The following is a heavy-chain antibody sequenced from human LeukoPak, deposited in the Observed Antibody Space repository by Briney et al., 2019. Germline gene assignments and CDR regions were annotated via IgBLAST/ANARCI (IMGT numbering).Heavy chain of an antibody. Sequence: GGSLRLSCSASGFTFKSYAMHWVRQAPGKGLEWVSVIYSGGNTYYADSVKGRFTISRDNSKNTLYLQMNSLRAEDTAIYYCAWGLVEMATIYFDYWGQGTLVTVSS. CDR2: IYSGGNT. J-gene: IGHJ4*02. CDR1: GFTFKSYA. V-gene: IGHV3-53*01. CDR3: AWGLVEMATIYFDY. D-gene: IGHD5-24*01.